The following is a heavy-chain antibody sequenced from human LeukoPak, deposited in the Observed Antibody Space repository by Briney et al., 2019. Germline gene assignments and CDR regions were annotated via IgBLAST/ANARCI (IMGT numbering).Heavy chain of an antibody. CDR2: IYTGGKI. J-gene: IGHJ4*02. CDR1: GFIASSNY. D-gene: IGHD1-26*01. Sequence: PGGSLRLSCAASGFIASSNYMSWVRQAPGKGLEWVSVIYTGGKIYYADSVKGRFTISRDNSKNTLYLQMNSLRAEDTAVYYCATSGSYAPFDYWGQGTLVTVSS. CDR3: ATSGSYAPFDY. V-gene: IGHV3-53*01.